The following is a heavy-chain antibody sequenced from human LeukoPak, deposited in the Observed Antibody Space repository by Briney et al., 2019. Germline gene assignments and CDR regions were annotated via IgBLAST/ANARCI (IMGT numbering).Heavy chain of an antibody. CDR3: ARVYSSSWYRKHDAFDI. CDR2: IKQDGSEK. CDR1: GFTFSNFW. V-gene: IGHV3-7*04. D-gene: IGHD6-13*01. J-gene: IGHJ3*02. Sequence: GGSLRLSCAASGFTFSNFWMSWVRQAPGKGLEWVANIKQDGSEKYYVDSLKGRFTISRDNAKNSLSLQMNSLRAEDTAVYYCARVYSSSWYRKHDAFDIWGQGTMVTVSS.